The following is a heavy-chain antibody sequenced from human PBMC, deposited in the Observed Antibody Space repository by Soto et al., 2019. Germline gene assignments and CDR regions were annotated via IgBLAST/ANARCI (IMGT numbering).Heavy chain of an antibody. V-gene: IGHV3-30-3*01. D-gene: IGHD6-13*01. CDR2: IPNTENRK. J-gene: IGHJ3*02. CDR1: GSRFTSFE. Sequence: QVHLEESGGGVVQPGRSLRLSGDASGSRFTSFEFHWVRRAPAKGLEWVAVIPNTENRKYYADSVKGRFTISRDNSQNTLFLQMDSLMSEDTAMYYCARTAGGRVRGALDIWGQGTMVTVS. CDR3: ARTAGGRVRGALDI.